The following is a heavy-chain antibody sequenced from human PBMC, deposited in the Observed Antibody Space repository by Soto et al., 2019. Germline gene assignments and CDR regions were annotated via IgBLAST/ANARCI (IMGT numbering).Heavy chain of an antibody. CDR1: GFTFSSYE. Sequence: EVQLVESGGGLVQPGGSLRLSCAASGFTFSSYEMNWVRQAPGKGLEWVSYISSSGSTIYYADSVKGRFTISRDNAKNSLYLQMNSLRAEDTAVYYCARDMLLKSHIVVVPAAISFGMDVWGQGTTVTVSS. CDR3: ARDMLLKSHIVVVPAAISFGMDV. J-gene: IGHJ6*02. CDR2: ISSSGSTI. V-gene: IGHV3-48*03. D-gene: IGHD2-2*01.